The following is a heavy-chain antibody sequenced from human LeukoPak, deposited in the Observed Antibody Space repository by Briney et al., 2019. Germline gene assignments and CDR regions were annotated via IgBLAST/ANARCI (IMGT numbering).Heavy chain of an antibody. CDR2: IYHSGST. CDR3: ARARVVPAAMYDY. CDR1: GGSISSGGYS. Sequence: SQTLPLTCAVSGGSISSGGYSWSWIRQPPGKSLEWIGYIYHSGSTYYNPSLKSRVTISVDRSKNQFSLKLSSVTAADTAVYYCARARVVPAAMYDYWGHGTLVTVSS. V-gene: IGHV4-30-2*01. J-gene: IGHJ4*01. D-gene: IGHD2-2*01.